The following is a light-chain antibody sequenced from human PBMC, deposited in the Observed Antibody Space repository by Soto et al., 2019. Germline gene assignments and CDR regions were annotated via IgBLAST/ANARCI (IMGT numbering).Light chain of an antibody. V-gene: IGKV1-39*01. CDR2: VAS. Sequence: DIQMTQSPSSLSASVGDAVTITCRASQTINSYLNWYQQRPGKAPTLLICVASTLQSGVPLRCSGSGFGTDFTITITSLQPAHFAPYYCQQSYVSPYTFGQGTKLEIK. CDR3: QQSYVSPYT. CDR1: QTINSY. J-gene: IGKJ2*01.